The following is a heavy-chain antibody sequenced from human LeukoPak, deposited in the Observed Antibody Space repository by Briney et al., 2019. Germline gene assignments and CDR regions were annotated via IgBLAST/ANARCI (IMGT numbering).Heavy chain of an antibody. CDR1: GYTFTSYD. Sequence: ASVKVSCKASGYTFTSYDINWVRQATGQGLEWMGWMNPNSGNTDYAQKFQGRVTMTRNTSISTAYMELSNLRSEDTAVYYCARGGSWYPDYYYYYGMDVWGQGTTVTVSS. CDR2: MNPNSGNT. J-gene: IGHJ6*02. CDR3: ARGGSWYPDYYYYYGMDV. V-gene: IGHV1-8*01. D-gene: IGHD6-13*01.